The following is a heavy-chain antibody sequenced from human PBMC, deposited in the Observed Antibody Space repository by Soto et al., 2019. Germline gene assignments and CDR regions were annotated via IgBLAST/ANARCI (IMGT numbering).Heavy chain of an antibody. J-gene: IGHJ5*02. CDR3: AHIPNYYPYDWFDP. Sequence: QITLKESGPTLVKPTQTLTLTCTFSGFSLTTRGVGVGWIRQPPGKALECLALIYWDDDKRYSPSLQSRLSIXXXTXENQVVLTMTNVDPVDTATYYCAHIPNYYPYDWFDPWGQGTLVSVSS. D-gene: IGHD3-10*01. V-gene: IGHV2-5*02. CDR1: GFSLTTRGVG. CDR2: IYWDDDK.